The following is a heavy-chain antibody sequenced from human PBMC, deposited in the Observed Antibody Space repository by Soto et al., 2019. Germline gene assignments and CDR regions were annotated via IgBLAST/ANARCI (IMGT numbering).Heavy chain of an antibody. CDR3: AKGVMYSNKGLDV. CDR1: GFPFSEYG. V-gene: IGHV3-23*01. Sequence: GGSLRLSCAASGFPFSEYGMTWVRQAPGRGLEWVSAMTGRGGSIHYAESVRGRFIISRDNSKNTLYLQMDRLRAGDTDVYYCAKGVMYSNKGLDVWGQGTTVTVSS. CDR2: MTGRGGSI. D-gene: IGHD2-15*01. J-gene: IGHJ6*02.